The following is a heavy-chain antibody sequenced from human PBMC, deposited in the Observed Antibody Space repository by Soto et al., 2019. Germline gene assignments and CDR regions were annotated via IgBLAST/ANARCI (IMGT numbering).Heavy chain of an antibody. D-gene: IGHD4-17*01. V-gene: IGHV3-11*01. Sequence: GGSLRLSCAASGFTFGDYYMSWIRQAPGKGLEWVSYISSSGSTIYYADSLKGRFTISRDNAKNSLYLQMNSLRAEDTAVYYCARPLDDYGDYEDRYYYYYYMDVWGKGTTVTVSS. CDR3: ARPLDDYGDYEDRYYYYYYMDV. CDR2: ISSSGSTI. CDR1: GFTFGDYY. J-gene: IGHJ6*03.